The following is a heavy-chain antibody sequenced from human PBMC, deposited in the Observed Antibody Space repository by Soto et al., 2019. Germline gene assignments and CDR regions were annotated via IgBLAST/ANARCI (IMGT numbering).Heavy chain of an antibody. Sequence: PEGSLRLSFAASGFTFGSYWMSWVRQAPGKGLEWLSTIKMDASDKKYVYSVKVRFTISRDNAKNSLYLQMDSLRAEDTAVYYCARGSGYGSGACLNHYLDXWGHGTL. CDR2: IKMDASDK. CDR3: ARGSGYGSGACLNHYLDX. V-gene: IGHV3-7*01. J-gene: IGHJ4*01. D-gene: IGHD3-10*01. CDR1: GFTFGSYW.